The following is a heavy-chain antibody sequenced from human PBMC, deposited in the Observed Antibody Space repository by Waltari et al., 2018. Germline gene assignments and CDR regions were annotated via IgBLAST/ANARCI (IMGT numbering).Heavy chain of an antibody. CDR3: ARDVGVDSSGWFVGWFDP. D-gene: IGHD6-19*01. CDR2: IYPGDSDT. V-gene: IGHV5-51*01. Sequence: EVQLVQSGAEVKQPGESLKISCKGSGYSFTSYWIGWVRQMPGKGLEWMGIIYPGDSDTRYSPSFQGQVTISADKSISTAYLQWSSLKASDTAMYYCARDVGVDSSGWFVGWFDPWGQGTLVTVSS. J-gene: IGHJ5*02. CDR1: GYSFTSYW.